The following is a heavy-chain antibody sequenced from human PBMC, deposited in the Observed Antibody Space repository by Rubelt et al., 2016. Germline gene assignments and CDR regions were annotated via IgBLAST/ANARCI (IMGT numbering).Heavy chain of an antibody. D-gene: IGHD3-10*01. Sequence: QLQLQESGPGLLKPSETLSLTCTVSGGSISTYYWSWIRQPPGKGLEWIGDVNHAAVTVYSPSLKSRVTISLDTSKNHLSLRLDSGTAADTAVYYCARGASPWYYGTNDYYRYWGPGSQVVVSS. CDR2: VNHAAVT. CDR1: GGSISTYY. CDR3: ARGASPWYYGTNDYYRY. V-gene: IGHV4-59*12. J-gene: IGHJ4*02.